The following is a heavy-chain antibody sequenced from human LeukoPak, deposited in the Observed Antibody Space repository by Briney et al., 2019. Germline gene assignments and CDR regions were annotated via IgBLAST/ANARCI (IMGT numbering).Heavy chain of an antibody. CDR2: INPNSGGT. V-gene: IGHV1-2*02. J-gene: IGHJ4*02. CDR1: GYTFTGYY. CDR3: ARFVDSWNYDY. D-gene: IGHD1-7*01. Sequence: ASVKVSCKASGYTFTGYYMHWVRQAPGQGLEWMGWINPNSGGTNYAQKFQGRVTMTRDTSIRTAHMELSRLTSDDTAVYYCARFVDSWNYDYWGQGTLVTVSS.